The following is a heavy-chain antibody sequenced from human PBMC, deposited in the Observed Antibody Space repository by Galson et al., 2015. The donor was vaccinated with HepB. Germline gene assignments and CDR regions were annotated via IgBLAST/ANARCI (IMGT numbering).Heavy chain of an antibody. V-gene: IGHV1-46*03. CDR1: GYSFASHY. CDR3: ARAGATAIDS. J-gene: IGHJ4*02. D-gene: IGHD6-25*01. Sequence: SVKVSCKAPGYSFASHYIHWVRQAPGQGLEWVGIINPSSGSSRYAQKFQGRLTLTRDTSTRAVYMELRSLRPDDTAVYYCARAGATAIDSWGQGTLVTVSS. CDR2: INPSSGSS.